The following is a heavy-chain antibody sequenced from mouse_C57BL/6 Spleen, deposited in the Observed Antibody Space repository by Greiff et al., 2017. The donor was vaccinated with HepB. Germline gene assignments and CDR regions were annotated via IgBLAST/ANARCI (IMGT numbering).Heavy chain of an antibody. CDR3: ARDGDYYGSRGFDV. CDR2: SRNKANDYTT. D-gene: IGHD1-1*01. CDR1: GFTFSDFY. J-gene: IGHJ1*03. V-gene: IGHV7-1*01. Sequence: EVQGVESGGGLVQSGRSLRLSCATSGFTFSDFYMEWVRQAPGKGLEWIAASRNKANDYTTEYSASVKGRFIVSRDTSQSILYRQMNALRAEDTAIYYCARDGDYYGSRGFDVWGTGTTVTVSS.